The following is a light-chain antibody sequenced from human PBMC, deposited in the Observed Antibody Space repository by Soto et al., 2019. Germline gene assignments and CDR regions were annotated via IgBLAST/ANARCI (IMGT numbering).Light chain of an antibody. CDR1: TRDVGAYNF. CDR2: EVT. J-gene: IGLJ2*01. CDR3: SSYAGSATFVV. Sequence: QSALTQPPSASGSPGQSITISCTGTTRDVGAYNFVSWYRQLPGKAPKLLIYEVTKRPSGVPDRFSGSKSGNTASLTVSGLQAEDEADYYCSSYAGSATFVVFCGGTKLTVL. V-gene: IGLV2-8*01.